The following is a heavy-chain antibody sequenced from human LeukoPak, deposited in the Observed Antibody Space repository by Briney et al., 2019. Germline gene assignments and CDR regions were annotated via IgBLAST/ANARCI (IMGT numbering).Heavy chain of an antibody. CDR3: ARHITIFGGFDY. CDR1: GFTFSSYA. D-gene: IGHD3-3*01. V-gene: IGHV3-23*01. J-gene: IGHJ4*02. Sequence: GGSLRLSCAASGFTFSSYAMGWVRQAPGKGLEWVSAISGSGGSTYYADSVKGRFTISRDNSKNTLYLQMNSLRAEDTAVYYCARHITIFGGFDYWGQGTLVTVSS. CDR2: ISGSGGST.